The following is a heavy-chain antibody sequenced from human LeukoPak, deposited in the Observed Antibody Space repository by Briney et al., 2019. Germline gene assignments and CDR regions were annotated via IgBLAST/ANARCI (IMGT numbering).Heavy chain of an antibody. CDR1: GFTFSSYG. Sequence: GGSLRLSCAASGFTFSSYGTHWVRQAPGKGREWGKAIWYDGSNKYYAESVKGRFTISRDNSKNTLYMQMNSLRAEDTAVYYCARDLAYYYDSSGPFDYWGQGTLVTVSS. J-gene: IGHJ4*02. CDR3: ARDLAYYYDSSGPFDY. CDR2: IWYDGSNK. D-gene: IGHD3-22*01. V-gene: IGHV3-33*01.